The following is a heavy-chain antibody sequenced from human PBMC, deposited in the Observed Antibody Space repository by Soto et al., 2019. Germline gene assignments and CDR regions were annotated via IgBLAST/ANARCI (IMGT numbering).Heavy chain of an antibody. Sequence: PGGSLRLSCAASGFTFSSYGMHWVRQAPGKGLEWVAVISYDGSNKYYADSVKGRFTISRDNSKNTLYLQMNSLRAEDTAVYYCAKDQEITIFGVVIIGPFDYWGQGTLVTVSS. V-gene: IGHV3-30*18. J-gene: IGHJ4*02. CDR3: AKDQEITIFGVVIIGPFDY. D-gene: IGHD3-3*01. CDR1: GFTFSSYG. CDR2: ISYDGSNK.